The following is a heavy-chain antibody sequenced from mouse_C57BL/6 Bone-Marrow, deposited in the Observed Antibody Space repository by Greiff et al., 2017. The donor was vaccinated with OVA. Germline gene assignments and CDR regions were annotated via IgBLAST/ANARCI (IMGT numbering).Heavy chain of an antibody. CDR2: IDPETGGT. V-gene: IGHV1-15*01. J-gene: IGHJ3*01. CDR1: GFTFTDYE. Sequence: QVQLQQSGAELVRPGASVTLSCKASGFTFTDYEMHWVKQTPVHGLEWIGAIDPETGGTAYNQKFKGKAILTADKSSSAAYMELRSLTSADSAVYDCTRRQASYSLFAYWGQGTLVTVSA. D-gene: IGHD6-1*01. CDR3: TRRQASYSLFAY.